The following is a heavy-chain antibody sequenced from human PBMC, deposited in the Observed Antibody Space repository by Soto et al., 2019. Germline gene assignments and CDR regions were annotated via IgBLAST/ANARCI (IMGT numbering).Heavy chain of an antibody. V-gene: IGHV3-30-3*01. J-gene: IGHJ6*02. CDR3: ARPPVGMAAGDLMDV. CDR2: ISSDGSNK. D-gene: IGHD6-13*01. CDR1: RFTFSNYA. Sequence: QVQLVESGGGVVQPGRSLRLSCAASRFTFSNYAMHWVRQAPGKGLEWVAVISSDGSNKYYADSVKGRFTISRDNSKNTLFLQMNSLRDEDTAVYYCARPPVGMAAGDLMDVWGQGTTVTVS.